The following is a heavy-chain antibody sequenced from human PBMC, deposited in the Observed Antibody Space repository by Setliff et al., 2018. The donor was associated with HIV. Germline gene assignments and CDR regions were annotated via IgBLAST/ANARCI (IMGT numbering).Heavy chain of an antibody. J-gene: IGHJ3*02. V-gene: IGHV4-38-2*02. CDR1: GYSISSDYY. D-gene: IGHD3-10*01. CDR2: FSPRGRT. Sequence: SETLSLTCVVSGYSISSDYYWGWIRQPPGKGLEWIGSFSPRGRTYQNASLKSRVTISVDRSKNQFSLKLISVTAADTAVYYCAREGGKLWFGELLYAFDIWGQGTMVTVSS. CDR3: AREGGKLWFGELLYAFDI.